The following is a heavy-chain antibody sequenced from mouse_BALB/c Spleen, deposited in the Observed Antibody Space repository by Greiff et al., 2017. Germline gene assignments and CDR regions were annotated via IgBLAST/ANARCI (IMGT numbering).Heavy chain of an antibody. V-gene: IGHV7-3*02. Sequence: EVMLVESGGGLVQPGGSLRLSCATSGFTFTDYYMSWVRQPPGKALEWLGFIRNKANGYTTEYSASVKGRFTISRDNSQSILYLQMNTLRVEDSATYYCARDGRGNYLYAMDYWGQGTSVTVSS. CDR1: GFTFTDYY. J-gene: IGHJ4*01. CDR3: ARDGRGNYLYAMDY. CDR2: IRNKANGYTT. D-gene: IGHD2-1*01.